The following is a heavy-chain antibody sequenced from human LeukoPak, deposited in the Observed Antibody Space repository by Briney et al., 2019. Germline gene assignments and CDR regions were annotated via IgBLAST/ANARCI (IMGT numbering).Heavy chain of an antibody. CDR2: ISGSGGST. D-gene: IGHD3-10*01. CDR3: ANSYYGSGSYYPY. J-gene: IGHJ4*02. CDR1: GFTFSSYA. V-gene: IGHV3-23*01. Sequence: GGSLRLSCAASGFTFSSYAMSWVRQAPGKGLEWVSAISGSGGSTYYADSVKGRFTIFRDNSKNTLYLQMNSLRAEDTAVYYCANSYYGSGSYYPYWGQGTLVTVSS.